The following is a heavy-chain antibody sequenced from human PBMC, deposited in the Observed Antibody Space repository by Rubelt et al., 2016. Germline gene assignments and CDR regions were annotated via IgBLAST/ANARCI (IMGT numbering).Heavy chain of an antibody. CDR1: GESFSDYS. V-gene: IGHV4-34*02. Sequence: QVQLKQGAAGLVKPSGTLSLTCDVFGESFSDYSWTWIRQPPGKGLEWIGSNYYSGPTYSNPSLKSRVTMSVDTSKNQFSVKMSCVTAADTAVYYCVTRENFYGFDVWGKGTMVIVSS. CDR2: NYYSGPT. J-gene: IGHJ3*01. D-gene: IGHD3-3*01. CDR3: VTRENFYGFDV.